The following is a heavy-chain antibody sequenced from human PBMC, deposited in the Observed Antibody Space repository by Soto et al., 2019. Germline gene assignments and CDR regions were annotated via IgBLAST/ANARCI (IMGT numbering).Heavy chain of an antibody. J-gene: IGHJ4*02. CDR3: ARAGGWYYFDY. CDR2: INPSGGST. V-gene: IGHV1-46*01. D-gene: IGHD6-19*01. Sequence: GVSVKVSCKASGYTFTSYYMHWVRQAPGQGLEWMGIINPSGGSTSYAQKFQGRVTMTRDTSTSTVYMELSSLRSEDTAVYYCARAGGWYYFDYWGQGTLVTVSS. CDR1: GYTFTSYY.